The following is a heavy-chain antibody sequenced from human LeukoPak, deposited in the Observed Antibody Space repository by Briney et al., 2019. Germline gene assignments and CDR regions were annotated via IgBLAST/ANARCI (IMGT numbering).Heavy chain of an antibody. V-gene: IGHV3-7*01. CDR2: IKLDGSEK. J-gene: IGHJ6*02. CDR1: GFTFSSYW. Sequence: GGSLRLSCAASGFTFSSYWMSWVRQAPGKGLEWVANIKLDGSEKYYVDSVKGRFTISRDNAKNSLYLQMNSLRAEDTAVYYCAREGQWELLTYYYYGMDVWGQGTTVTVSS. CDR3: AREGQWELLTYYYYGMDV. D-gene: IGHD1-26*01.